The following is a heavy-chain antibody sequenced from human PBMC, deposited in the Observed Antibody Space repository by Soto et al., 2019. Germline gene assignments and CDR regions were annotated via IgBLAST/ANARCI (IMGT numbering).Heavy chain of an antibody. CDR1: GYTFTHYY. Sequence: QVQLVQSGAEVKKPGASVKLSCRTSGYTFTHYYIHWVRQAPGQGLEWLAIINPASGSTNYAQDFQGQVTLTMDTSTTTVYTELRGLRAEDTAIFYCARELAAGDHWGQGPLVTVSS. V-gene: IGHV1-46*01. CDR2: INPASGST. J-gene: IGHJ4*02. CDR3: ARELAAGDH. D-gene: IGHD6-13*01.